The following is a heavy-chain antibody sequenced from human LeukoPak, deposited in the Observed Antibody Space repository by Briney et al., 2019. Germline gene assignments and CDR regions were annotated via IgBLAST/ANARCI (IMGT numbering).Heavy chain of an antibody. CDR1: GYTLTELS. CDR3: ATSIMITFGGVIVPVSPLDY. CDR2: FDPEDGET. D-gene: IGHD3-16*02. J-gene: IGHJ4*02. Sequence: ASXXVSCKVSGYTLTELSMHWVRQAPGKGLEWMGGFDPEDGETIYAQKFQGRVTMTEDTSTDTAYMELSSLRSEDTAVYYCATSIMITFGGVIVPVSPLDYWGQGTLVTVSS. V-gene: IGHV1-24*01.